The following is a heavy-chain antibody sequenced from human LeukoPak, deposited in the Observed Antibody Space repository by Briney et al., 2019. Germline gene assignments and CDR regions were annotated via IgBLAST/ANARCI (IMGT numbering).Heavy chain of an antibody. CDR3: AKDSQPLTIFGVVTPPGDFDL. CDR1: GFTFSSYA. V-gene: IGHV3-30*14. Sequence: GGSLRLSCAASGFTFSSYAMHWVRQAPGKGLEWVAVISYDGSNKYYADSVKGRFTISRDNSKNTLYLQMNSLRAEDTAVYYCAKDSQPLTIFGVVTPPGDFDLWGRGTLVTVSS. D-gene: IGHD3-3*01. CDR2: ISYDGSNK. J-gene: IGHJ2*01.